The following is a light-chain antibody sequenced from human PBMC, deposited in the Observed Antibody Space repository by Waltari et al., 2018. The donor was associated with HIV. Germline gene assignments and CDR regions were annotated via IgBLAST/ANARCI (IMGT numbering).Light chain of an antibody. CDR3: AAWDDSLSGWV. V-gene: IGLV1-47*01. Sequence: QSVLTQPPCASGTPGQGVTISCSGSSSNIGSHYIYWYQQLPGTAPKLLIYRNNQRPSGVPDRFSGSKSGTSASLAISGLRSEDEADYSCAAWDDSLSGWVFGGGTKLTVL. CDR1: SSNIGSHY. J-gene: IGLJ3*02. CDR2: RNN.